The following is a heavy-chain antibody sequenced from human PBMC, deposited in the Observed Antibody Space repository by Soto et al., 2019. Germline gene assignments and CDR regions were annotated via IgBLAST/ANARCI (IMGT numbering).Heavy chain of an antibody. CDR3: ARVGGGYQLLHAFDI. Sequence: LRLSCAASGFNFSSYAMNWVRQAPGKGLEWVSSISSSSSYIYYADSVKGRFTISRDNAKNSLYLQMNSLRAEDTAVYYCARVGGGYQLLHAFDIWGQGTMVTVSS. CDR2: ISSSSSYI. CDR1: GFNFSSYA. V-gene: IGHV3-21*01. J-gene: IGHJ3*02. D-gene: IGHD2-2*01.